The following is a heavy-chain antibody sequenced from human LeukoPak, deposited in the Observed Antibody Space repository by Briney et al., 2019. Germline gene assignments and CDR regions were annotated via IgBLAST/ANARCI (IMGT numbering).Heavy chain of an antibody. CDR2: IYDSGST. CDR1: GGSISSYY. D-gene: IGHD3-22*01. V-gene: IGHV4-59*12. CDR3: ARSTGSWLRSLASDY. J-gene: IGHJ4*02. Sequence: SETLSLTCTVSGGSISSYYWSWIRQPPGKGLEWIGYIYDSGSTNYNPSLKSRVTISVDTSKNQFSLKLSSVTAADTAVYYCARSTGSWLRSLASDYWGQGTLVTVSS.